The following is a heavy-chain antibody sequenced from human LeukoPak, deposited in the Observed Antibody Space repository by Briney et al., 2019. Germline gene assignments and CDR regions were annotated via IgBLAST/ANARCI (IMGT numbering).Heavy chain of an antibody. D-gene: IGHD5-12*01. Sequence: PGGSLRLSCAASGFTFSSYAMSWVRQAPGKGLEWVSAISGSGGSTYYADSVKSRFTISRDNPKNTLYLQMNGLRAEDTAVYYCAKGSAIIYFDYWGQGTLVTVSS. CDR3: AKGSAIIYFDY. CDR1: GFTFSSYA. CDR2: ISGSGGST. V-gene: IGHV3-23*01. J-gene: IGHJ4*02.